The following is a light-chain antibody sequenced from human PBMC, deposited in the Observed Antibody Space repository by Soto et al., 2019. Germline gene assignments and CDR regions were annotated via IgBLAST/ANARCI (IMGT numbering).Light chain of an antibody. CDR3: QQYGSSLPNT. Sequence: EIVMTQSPGTLSLSPGERATLSCRASQSVSSSYLAWYQQKPGQAPRLLIYGASSRATGIPDRFSGSGSGTDFTLTISRLEPEDFAVYYCQQYGSSLPNTFGQGTTLEIK. CDR2: GAS. V-gene: IGKV3-20*01. J-gene: IGKJ2*01. CDR1: QSVSSSY.